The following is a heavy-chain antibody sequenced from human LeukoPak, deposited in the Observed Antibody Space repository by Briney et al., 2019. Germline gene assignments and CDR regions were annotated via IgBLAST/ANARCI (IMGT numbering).Heavy chain of an antibody. Sequence: ASVKVSYKASGYTFTIYGISWVRQAPGQGREGMGWISAYNGNTNYAQKLQGRVTMTTDTSTSTAYMELRSLRSDDTAVYYCARGSGAAAYDAFDIWGQGTMVTVSS. D-gene: IGHD6-13*01. CDR3: ARGSGAAAYDAFDI. CDR1: GYTFTIYG. J-gene: IGHJ3*02. CDR2: ISAYNGNT. V-gene: IGHV1-18*04.